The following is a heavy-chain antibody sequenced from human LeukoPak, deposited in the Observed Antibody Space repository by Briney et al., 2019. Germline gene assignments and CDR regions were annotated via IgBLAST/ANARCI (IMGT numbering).Heavy chain of an antibody. CDR1: GYTFTSYY. Sequence: ASVKVSCKASGYTFTSYYMHWVRQAPGRGLEWMGIINPSGGSTSYAQKFQGRVTMTRDMSTSTVYMELSSLRSEDTAVYYCAKSIWYDSSGYYTTDAFDIWGQGTMVTVSS. V-gene: IGHV1-46*01. D-gene: IGHD3-22*01. CDR2: INPSGGST. CDR3: AKSIWYDSSGYYTTDAFDI. J-gene: IGHJ3*02.